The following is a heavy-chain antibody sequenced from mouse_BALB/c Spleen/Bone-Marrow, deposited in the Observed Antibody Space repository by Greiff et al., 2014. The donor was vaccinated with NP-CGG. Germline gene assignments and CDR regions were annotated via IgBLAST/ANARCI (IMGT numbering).Heavy chain of an antibody. Sequence: DVHLVESGGGLVQPGGSLKLSCAASGFDFSRYWMSWVRQAPGKGLEWIGEINPDSGTINYTPSLKDKFIISRDNAKNTLYLQMSKVRSEDTALYYCARLNCYGNLFVWGAGTTVTVSS. CDR2: INPDSGTI. D-gene: IGHD1-1*01. CDR1: GFDFSRYW. J-gene: IGHJ1*01. V-gene: IGHV4-1*02. CDR3: ARLNCYGNLFV.